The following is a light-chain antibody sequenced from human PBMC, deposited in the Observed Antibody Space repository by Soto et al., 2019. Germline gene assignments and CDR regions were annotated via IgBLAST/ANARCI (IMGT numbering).Light chain of an antibody. J-gene: IGKJ2*01. CDR2: GAS. V-gene: IGKV3-20*01. Sequence: EIVLTQTPGTLSLSPGERATLSCRASQSVSSNYLAWYQQKPGQAPRLLIYGASSRATGIPDRFSGSGSGTDFTLTISRLEPEDFAVYYCQQSGSSLPMITFGQGTKLQIK. CDR3: QQSGSSLPMIT. CDR1: QSVSSNY.